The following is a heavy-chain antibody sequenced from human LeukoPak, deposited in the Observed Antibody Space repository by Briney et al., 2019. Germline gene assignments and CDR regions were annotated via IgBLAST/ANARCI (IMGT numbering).Heavy chain of an antibody. CDR3: ARDGPYYYDSSGYSYYYYYYMDV. Sequence: GASVKVSCKASGYTFTGYYMHWVRQAPGQGLEWMGWINPNSGGTNYAQKLQGRVTMTTDTSTSTAYMELRSLRSDDTAVYYCARDGPYYYDSSGYSYYYYYYMDVWGKGTTVTVSS. D-gene: IGHD3-22*01. CDR2: INPNSGGT. V-gene: IGHV1-2*02. CDR1: GYTFTGYY. J-gene: IGHJ6*03.